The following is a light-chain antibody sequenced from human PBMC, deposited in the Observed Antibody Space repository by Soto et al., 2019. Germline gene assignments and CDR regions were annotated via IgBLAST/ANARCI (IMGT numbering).Light chain of an antibody. J-gene: IGLJ1*01. CDR1: SNYVCVYNY. V-gene: IGLV2-14*01. CDR3: SSYTGSNIRYV. CDR2: EVS. Sequence: QSTLPQPASVSGSPGHSITISSTGTSNYVCVYNYVSWYQHHPGKAPKLLIYEVSYLPSVFSNRFSGPKSGNTASLTISGLKAEDEADYYCSSYTGSNIRYVFGTWTKVTVL.